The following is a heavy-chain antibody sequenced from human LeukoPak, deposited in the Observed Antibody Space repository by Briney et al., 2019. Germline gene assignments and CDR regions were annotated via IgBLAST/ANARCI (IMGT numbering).Heavy chain of an antibody. V-gene: IGHV1-46*01. D-gene: IGHD3-22*01. J-gene: IGHJ4*02. CDR2: INRSGGST. CDR3: AGGSSGYYYFDY. Sequence: ASVKVSCKASGYTFTSYYMHWVRQAPGQGLEWMGIINRSGGSTSYAQKFQGRVTMTRDTSTSTVYMELSSLRSEDTAVYYCAGGSSGYYYFDYWGQGTLVTVSS. CDR1: GYTFTSYY.